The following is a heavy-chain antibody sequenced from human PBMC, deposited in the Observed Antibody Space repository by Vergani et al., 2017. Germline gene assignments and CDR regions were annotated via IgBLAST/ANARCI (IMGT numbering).Heavy chain of an antibody. V-gene: IGHV3-23*01. Sequence: EVQLLESGGGLVQPGGSLRLSCAASGFSFSSYAMSWVRQAPGKGLEWVSSISGSGGSTYYADSVRGRFTLSRDISKNTLYLQMNSLRAEDTAVYYCARDAFPRNWGPPHWFDPWGQGTLVTVSS. CDR2: ISGSGGST. J-gene: IGHJ5*02. CDR3: ARDAFPRNWGPPHWFDP. CDR1: GFSFSSYA. D-gene: IGHD7-27*01.